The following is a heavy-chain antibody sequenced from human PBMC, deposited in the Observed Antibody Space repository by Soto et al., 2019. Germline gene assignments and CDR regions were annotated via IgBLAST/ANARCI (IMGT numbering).Heavy chain of an antibody. CDR1: GFTFSSYS. CDR3: AREALVVPAAMGVGWFDP. Sequence: EVQLVESGGGLVKPGGSLRLSCAASGFTFSSYSMNWVRQAPGKGLEWVSSISSSSSYIYYADSVKGRFTISRDNAKNSLYLQMNSLRAEETAVYYCAREALVVPAAMGVGWFDPWGQGTLVTVSS. J-gene: IGHJ5*02. CDR2: ISSSSSYI. V-gene: IGHV3-21*01. D-gene: IGHD2-2*01.